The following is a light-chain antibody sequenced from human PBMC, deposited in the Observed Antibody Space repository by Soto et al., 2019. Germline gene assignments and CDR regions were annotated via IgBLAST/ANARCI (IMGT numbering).Light chain of an antibody. J-gene: IGKJ2*01. CDR1: QSVSSN. Sequence: EIGMTQSPATLSVYPGERATLSCRASQSVSSNLAWYQQKPGQAPRLLIYGASTRATGIPARFSGSGSGTEFTLTISSLQSEDFAVYYCQQYNNWPPYTFGQGPKLEIK. CDR2: GAS. CDR3: QQYNNWPPYT. V-gene: IGKV3-15*01.